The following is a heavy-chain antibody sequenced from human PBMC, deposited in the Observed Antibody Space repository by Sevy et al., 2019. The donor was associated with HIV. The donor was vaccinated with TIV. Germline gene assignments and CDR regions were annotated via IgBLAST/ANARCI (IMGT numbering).Heavy chain of an antibody. CDR2: IKQDGSEK. V-gene: IGHV3-7*01. J-gene: IGHJ4*02. Sequence: GGSLRLSCAASGFTFSSYWMSWVRQAPGKGLEWVANIKQDGSEKYYVDSVKGRFTISRDNAKNSLYLQMNSLRAEDTAVYYCARVGVGGGLFCDYWGQGTLVTVSS. D-gene: IGHD2-21*01. CDR3: ARVGVGGGLFCDY. CDR1: GFTFSSYW.